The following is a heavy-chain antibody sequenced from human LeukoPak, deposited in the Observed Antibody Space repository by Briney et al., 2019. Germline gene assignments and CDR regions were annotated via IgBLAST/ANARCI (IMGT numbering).Heavy chain of an antibody. J-gene: IGHJ4*02. D-gene: IGHD3-10*01. CDR1: GGSISSGSYY. V-gene: IGHV4-61*02. Sequence: SETLSLTCTVSGGSISSGSYYWRWIRQPAGKGLEWIGRIYTSGSTNYNPSLKSRLTISVDTSKNQFSLKLSSVTAADTAVYYCARETYYYGSGSRNFDYWGQGTLVTVSS. CDR2: IYTSGST. CDR3: ARETYYYGSGSRNFDY.